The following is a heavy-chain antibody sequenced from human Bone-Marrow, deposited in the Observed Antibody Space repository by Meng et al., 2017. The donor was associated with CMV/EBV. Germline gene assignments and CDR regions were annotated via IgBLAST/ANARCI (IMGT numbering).Heavy chain of an antibody. CDR1: GYTFTSYD. J-gene: IGHJ6*02. V-gene: IGHV1-8*01. CDR3: ARGTMIVVAIANYYALDV. D-gene: IGHD3-22*01. Sequence: ASVKVSCKASGYTFTSYDINWVRQATGQGLEWMGWMNPNSGNTGYAQKFQGRVTMTRNTSISTAYMELSSLRSEDTAVYYCARGTMIVVAIANYYALDVWGQGTTVTVSS. CDR2: MNPNSGNT.